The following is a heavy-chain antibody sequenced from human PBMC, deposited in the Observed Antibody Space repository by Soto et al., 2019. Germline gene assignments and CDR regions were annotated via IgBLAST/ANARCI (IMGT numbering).Heavy chain of an antibody. Sequence: GGSLRLSCAASGFTISSYSMNWVRQAPGKGLEWVSSISSSSSYIYYADSVKGRFTISRDNAKNSLYLQMNSLRAEDTAVYYCARGAFYYYYYMDVWGKGTTVTVSS. CDR3: ARGAFYYYYYMDV. CDR2: ISSSSSYI. CDR1: GFTISSYS. V-gene: IGHV3-21*01. J-gene: IGHJ6*03.